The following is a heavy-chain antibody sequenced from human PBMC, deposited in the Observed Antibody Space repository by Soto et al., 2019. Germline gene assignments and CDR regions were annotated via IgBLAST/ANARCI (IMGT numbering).Heavy chain of an antibody. D-gene: IGHD3-10*01. J-gene: IGHJ6*02. V-gene: IGHV1-3*04. CDR1: GYAFSSYA. CDR2: INIGSGNT. CDR3: ARFGNYNYYYGMDV. Sequence: ASVKVSCKASGYAFSSYAMQWVRQAPGQRLEWMGWINIGSGNTEYSQNFQDRITITRDTSARTVYMELSGLRSEDTAVYYCARFGNYNYYYGMDVWGQGTTVTVSS.